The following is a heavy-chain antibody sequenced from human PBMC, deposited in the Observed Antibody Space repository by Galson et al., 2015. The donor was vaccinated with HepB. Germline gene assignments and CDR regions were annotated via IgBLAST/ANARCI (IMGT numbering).Heavy chain of an antibody. CDR2: MLYDGTSK. D-gene: IGHD5-18*01. J-gene: IGHJ6*03. CDR1: GFAFKNFG. V-gene: IGHV3-33*01. CDR3: GRGAGNSHGYVYIDHYYYMDV. Sequence: SLRLSCAASGFAFKNFGVHWARQAPSKGLEWVAGMLYDGTSKYYADSVKGRFTISRDNSKNTVYLQMNSLRGVDTAVYFCGRGAGNSHGYVYIDHYYYMDVWGKGTTVTVSS.